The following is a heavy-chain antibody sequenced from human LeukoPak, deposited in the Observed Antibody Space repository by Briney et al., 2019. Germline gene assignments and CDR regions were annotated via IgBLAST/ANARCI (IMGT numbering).Heavy chain of an antibody. CDR2: ISSNGGST. CDR1: GFTFSSYA. CDR3: ARDRTTFHWGSPLDFDY. Sequence: GGSLRLSCAASGFTFSSYAMHWVRQAPGKGLEYVSAISSNGGSTYYANSVKGRFTISRDNSKSTLYLQMGSLRAEDMAVYYCARDRTTFHWGSPLDFDYWGQGTLVTVSS. D-gene: IGHD7-27*01. J-gene: IGHJ4*02. V-gene: IGHV3-64*01.